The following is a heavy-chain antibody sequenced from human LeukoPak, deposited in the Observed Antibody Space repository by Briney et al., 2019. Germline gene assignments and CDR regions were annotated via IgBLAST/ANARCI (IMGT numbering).Heavy chain of an antibody. Sequence: SETLSLTCTVSGGSISSGGYYWSWIRQHPGKGLEWIGYIYYSGSTYYNPSLKSRVTISVDTSKNQFSLKLGSVTAADTAVYYCARAYDSSGYPYFDYWGQGTLVTVSS. D-gene: IGHD3-22*01. J-gene: IGHJ4*02. CDR1: GGSISSGGYY. CDR2: IYYSGST. CDR3: ARAYDSSGYPYFDY. V-gene: IGHV4-31*03.